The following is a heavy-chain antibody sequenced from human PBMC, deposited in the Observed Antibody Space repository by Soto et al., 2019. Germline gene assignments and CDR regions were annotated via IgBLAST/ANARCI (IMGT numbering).Heavy chain of an antibody. J-gene: IGHJ6*02. CDR1: GDRVSSNSAA. Sequence: SQTLSLTCAISGDRVSSNSAAWNWIRQSPSGGLEWLGRTYYRSKWYNDYAVSVKSRITINPDTSKNQFSLQLNSVTPEDTAVYYCARDLSIEAAGRAGYYYYGMDVWGQGTTVTVPS. V-gene: IGHV6-1*01. CDR3: ARDLSIEAAGRAGYYYYGMDV. D-gene: IGHD6-13*01. CDR2: TYYRSKWYN.